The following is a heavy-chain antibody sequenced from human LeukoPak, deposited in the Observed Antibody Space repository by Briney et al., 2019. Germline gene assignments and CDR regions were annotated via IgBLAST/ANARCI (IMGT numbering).Heavy chain of an antibody. CDR2: IYYSGST. V-gene: IGHV4-39*01. J-gene: IGHJ5*02. Sequence: SETLSLTCTVSGGSISSSSYYWGWIRQPPGKGLEWIGSIYYSGSTYYNPSLKSRVTISVDTSKNQFSLKLSPVTAADTAVYYCARVLRFLERWFDPWGQGTLVTVSS. CDR1: GGSISSSSYY. CDR3: ARVLRFLERWFDP. D-gene: IGHD3-3*01.